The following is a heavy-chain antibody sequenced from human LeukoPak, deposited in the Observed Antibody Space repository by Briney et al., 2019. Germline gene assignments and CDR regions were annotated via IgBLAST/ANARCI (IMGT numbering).Heavy chain of an antibody. CDR1: GGSISTSSYY. J-gene: IGHJ4*02. CDR2: MYYSGST. V-gene: IGHV4-39*07. D-gene: IGHD5-18*01. CDR3: ARDSGYSYGYALGY. Sequence: SETLSLTCTVSGGSISTSSYYWGWIRQPPGKGLEWIGSMYYSGSTNYNPSLKSRVTISVDTSKNQFSLKLSSVTAADTAVYYCARDSGYSYGYALGYWGQGTLVTVSS.